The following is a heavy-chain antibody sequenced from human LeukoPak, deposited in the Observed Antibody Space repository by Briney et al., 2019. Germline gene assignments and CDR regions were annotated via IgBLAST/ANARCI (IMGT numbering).Heavy chain of an antibody. J-gene: IGHJ4*02. V-gene: IGHV6-1*01. CDR3: ARGPYYYDSSGYYYFDY. D-gene: IGHD3-22*01. CDR2: TYYRSKWYN. CDR1: GDSVSSNSAA. Sequence: SQTLSLTCAISGDSVSSNSAAWNWVRQSPSRGLEWLGRTYYRSKWYNDYTLSVKSRITINPDTSKNHFSLHLNSVTPEDTAVYYCARGPYYYDSSGYYYFDYWGQGTLVTVSS.